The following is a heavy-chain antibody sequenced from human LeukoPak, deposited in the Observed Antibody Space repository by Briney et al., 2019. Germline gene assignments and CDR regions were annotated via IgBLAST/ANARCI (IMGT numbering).Heavy chain of an antibody. J-gene: IGHJ4*02. Sequence: ASVKVSCKASGYTFTSYDINWVRQATGQGLEWMGWMNPNSGNTGYAQKFQGRVTMTRNTSISTAYMELSRLRSDDTAVYYCARDGRELDFDYWGQGTLVTVSS. CDR3: ARDGRELDFDY. CDR1: GYTFTSYD. V-gene: IGHV1-8*01. CDR2: MNPNSGNT. D-gene: IGHD1-26*01.